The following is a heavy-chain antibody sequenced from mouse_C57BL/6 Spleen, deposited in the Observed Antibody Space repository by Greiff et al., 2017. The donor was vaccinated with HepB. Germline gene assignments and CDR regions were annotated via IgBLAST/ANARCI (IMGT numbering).Heavy chain of an antibody. V-gene: IGHV1-53*01. J-gene: IGHJ4*01. CDR3: AMGSGYLQLGVYYAMDY. D-gene: IGHD3-2*02. Sequence: QVQLRQPGTELVKPEASVKLSCKASGYTFTSYWMHWVKQRPGQGLEWIGNINPSNGGTNYNEKFKSKATLTVDKSSSTAYMQLSSLTSEDSAVYYCAMGSGYLQLGVYYAMDYWGQGTSVTVSS. CDR2: INPSNGGT. CDR1: GYTFTSYW.